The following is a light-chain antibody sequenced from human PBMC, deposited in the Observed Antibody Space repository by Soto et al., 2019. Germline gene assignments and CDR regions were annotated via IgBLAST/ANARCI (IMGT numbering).Light chain of an antibody. CDR1: QSLSSSY. J-gene: IGKJ1*01. CDR2: GAS. V-gene: IGKV3-20*01. CDR3: QQYGSSPVT. Sequence: EIVLTKSPGTLSLSPGERATLSCRASQSLSSSYLAWYQQKPGQAPRLLIYGASSRATGIPDRFNGSGSGTDFTLTISRLEPEDFVVFYCQQYGSSPVTFGQGTKVDIK.